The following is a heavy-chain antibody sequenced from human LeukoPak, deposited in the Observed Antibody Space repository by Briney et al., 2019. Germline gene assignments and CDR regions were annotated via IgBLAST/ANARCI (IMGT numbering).Heavy chain of an antibody. CDR1: GVTFSSYW. J-gene: IGHJ4*02. V-gene: IGHV3-74*01. CDR2: VNRDGSIT. D-gene: IGHD1-26*01. Sequence: PAGSLRLSCAASGVTFSSYWMHWVRQAPGKGLEWISRVNRDGSITSYGDSVKGRFTISRDNAKNTLYLQMNSLRAEDTAVYYCARDDASEWELFWWGQGTLVTVSS. CDR3: ARDDASEWELFW.